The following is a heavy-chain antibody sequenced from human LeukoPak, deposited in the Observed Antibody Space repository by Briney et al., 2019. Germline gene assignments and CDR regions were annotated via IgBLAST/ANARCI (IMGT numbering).Heavy chain of an antibody. Sequence: PSETLSLTCTVSGGSISSYYWSWIRQPPGKGLEWIGYIYYSGSTYYNPSLKSRVTISVDTSKNQFSLKLSSVTAADTAVYYCAGDGYNSSRDYWGQETLVTVSS. J-gene: IGHJ4*02. CDR3: AGDGYNSSRDY. V-gene: IGHV4-59*04. D-gene: IGHD5-24*01. CDR2: IYYSGST. CDR1: GGSISSYY.